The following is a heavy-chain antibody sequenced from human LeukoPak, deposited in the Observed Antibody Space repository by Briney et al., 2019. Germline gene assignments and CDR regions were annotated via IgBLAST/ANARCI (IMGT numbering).Heavy chain of an antibody. V-gene: IGHV4-34*01. CDR1: GGSFSGYY. CDR3: ARAGRGYSYGSRLDY. CDR2: INHSGST. Sequence: SETLSLTCAVYGGSFSGYYWSWIRQPPGKGLEWIGEINHSGSTNYNPSLKSRVTISVDTSKNQFSLKLSSVTAADTAVYYCARAGRGYSYGSRLDYGGQGTLVTVSS. J-gene: IGHJ4*02. D-gene: IGHD5-18*01.